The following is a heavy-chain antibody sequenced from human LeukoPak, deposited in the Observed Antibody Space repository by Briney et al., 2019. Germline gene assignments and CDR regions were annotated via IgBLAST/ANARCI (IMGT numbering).Heavy chain of an antibody. CDR3: ARLKYYYDSSGYRAEYFQH. D-gene: IGHD3-22*01. CDR2: IYYSGST. J-gene: IGHJ1*01. V-gene: IGHV4-59*01. Sequence: SETLSLTCNVSGGSISSNYWSWIRQPPGKGLEWIGYIYYSGSTNYNPSLKSRVTISVYTSKNQFSLKLSSVTAADTAVYYCARLKYYYDSSGYRAEYFQHWGQGTLVTVSS. CDR1: GGSISSNY.